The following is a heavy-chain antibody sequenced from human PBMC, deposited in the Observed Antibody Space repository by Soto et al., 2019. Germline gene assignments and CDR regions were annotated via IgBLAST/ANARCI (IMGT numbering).Heavy chain of an antibody. CDR3: SRDQGAAAGYYYYYGMDV. Sequence: ASVKVSCKASGYTFTSYGISWVRKAPGQGLEWMGWISAYNGNTNYAQKLQGRVTMTTDTSTSTAYMELRSLRSDDTAVYYCSRDQGAAAGYYYYYGMDVWGQGTTVTVSS. V-gene: IGHV1-18*01. D-gene: IGHD6-13*01. CDR2: ISAYNGNT. CDR1: GYTFTSYG. J-gene: IGHJ6*02.